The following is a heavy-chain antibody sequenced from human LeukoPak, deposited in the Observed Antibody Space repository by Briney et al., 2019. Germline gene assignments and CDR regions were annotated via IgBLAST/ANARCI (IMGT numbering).Heavy chain of an antibody. CDR3: ARDLKGAITWTGLSAGMDV. V-gene: IGHV1-18*01. CDR2: ISVYNGNT. CDR1: GYTFTTYA. J-gene: IGHJ6*02. Sequence: ASVKVSCKASGYTFTTYAISWVRQAPGQGLECMGWISVYNGNTNYAQKFQGRVSMTTDTSTSTAYMELRSLSSDDTAVYYCARDLKGAITWTGLSAGMDVWGQGTTVTVSS. D-gene: IGHD1-1*01.